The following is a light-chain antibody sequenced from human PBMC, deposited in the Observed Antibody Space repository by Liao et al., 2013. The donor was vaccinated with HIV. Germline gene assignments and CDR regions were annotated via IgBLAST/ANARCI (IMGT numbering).Light chain of an antibody. J-gene: IGLJ1*01. Sequence: SYELTQPPSVSVAPGKTARITCGGNNIGSKSVHWYQQKPGQAPVVVIYQDTKRPSGIPARFSGSNSGNTATLTISGAQPIDEADYYCQAWDANTAYVFGSGTKVTVL. V-gene: IGLV3-21*01. CDR2: QDT. CDR1: NIGSKS. CDR3: QAWDANTAYV.